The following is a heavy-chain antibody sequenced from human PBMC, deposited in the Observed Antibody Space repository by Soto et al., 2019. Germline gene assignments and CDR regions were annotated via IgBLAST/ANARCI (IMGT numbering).Heavy chain of an antibody. J-gene: IGHJ4*02. D-gene: IGHD4-17*01. Sequence: GGSLRLSWAASGFSFSGYGMNWVRQAPGKGLEWISYISSSGSLIYYADSLKGRFTISRENAKNSLYLQMNSLRAEDTAVYYCATTVTTVDYWGKGTLVTVSS. V-gene: IGHV3-48*03. CDR1: GFSFSGYG. CDR2: ISSSGSLI. CDR3: ATTVTTVDY.